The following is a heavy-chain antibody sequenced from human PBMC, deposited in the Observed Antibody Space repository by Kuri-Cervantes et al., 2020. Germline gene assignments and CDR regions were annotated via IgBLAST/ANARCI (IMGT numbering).Heavy chain of an antibody. CDR3: AKVGADHDAFDI. D-gene: IGHD4/OR15-4a*01. Sequence: GESLKISCAASGFTFSSYWMSWVRQAPGKGLEWVANIKQDGSEKYYVDSVKGRFTISRDNSKNTLYPQMNSLRAEDTAVYYCAKVGADHDAFDIWGQGTMVTVSS. CDR2: IKQDGSEK. CDR1: GFTFSSYW. V-gene: IGHV3-7*01. J-gene: IGHJ3*02.